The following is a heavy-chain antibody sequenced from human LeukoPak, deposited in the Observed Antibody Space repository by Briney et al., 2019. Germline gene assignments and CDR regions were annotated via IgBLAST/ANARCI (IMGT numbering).Heavy chain of an antibody. Sequence: ASVKVSCKASGYTFTGYYMHWVRQAPGQGLEWMGRIIPILGIANYAQKFQGRVTITADKSTSTAYMELSSLRSEDTAVYYCARDDYGGNSFPEYYFDYWGQGTLVTVPS. J-gene: IGHJ4*02. D-gene: IGHD4-23*01. CDR2: IIPILGIA. CDR1: GYTFTGYY. V-gene: IGHV1-69*04. CDR3: ARDDYGGNSFPEYYFDY.